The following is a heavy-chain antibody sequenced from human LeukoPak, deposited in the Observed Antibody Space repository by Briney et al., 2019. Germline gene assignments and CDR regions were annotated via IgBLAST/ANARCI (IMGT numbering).Heavy chain of an antibody. J-gene: IGHJ6*02. D-gene: IGHD5-24*01. V-gene: IGHV1-69*04. CDR3: ARDEGDGYNVAYYGMDV. CDR2: IIPILGIA. CDR1: GGTFSSYA. Sequence: SVKVSCKASGGTFSSYAISWVRQAPGQGLEWMGRIIPILGIANYAQKFQGRVTITADKSTSTAYMELSSLRSEDTAVYYSARDEGDGYNVAYYGMDVWGQGTTVTVSS.